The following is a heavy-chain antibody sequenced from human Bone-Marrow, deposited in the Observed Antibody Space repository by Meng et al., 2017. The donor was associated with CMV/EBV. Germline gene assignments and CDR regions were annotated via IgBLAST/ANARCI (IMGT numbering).Heavy chain of an antibody. D-gene: IGHD2-21*01. CDR1: GFTFTNAW. CDR3: TTDDSHYDYYGMDV. J-gene: IGHJ6*02. CDR2: IKSKTDGGTT. V-gene: IGHV3-15*01. Sequence: GGSLRLSCAVSGFTFTNAWMSWVRQAPGKGLEWVGRIKSKTDGGTTDYAAPVKGRFTISRDDSKNTLYLQMNSLKTEDTAVYYCTTDDSHYDYYGMDVWGQGTTVTVSS.